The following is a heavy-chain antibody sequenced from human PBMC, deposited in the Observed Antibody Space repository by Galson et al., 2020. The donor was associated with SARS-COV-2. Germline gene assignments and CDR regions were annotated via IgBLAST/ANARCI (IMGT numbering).Heavy chain of an antibody. D-gene: IGHD3-22*01. Sequence: GESLKISCVVSGFTFRKYVMHWLRQAPGKGVEYVATTNGNAGSTFYSKSVKGRFTISRDNSKSTLFLQMGSLGSEDTAVYYCARGDHSSDGRDFDYWGQGTLVIVSS. V-gene: IGHV3-64*01. CDR3: ARGDHSSDGRDFDY. J-gene: IGHJ4*02. CDR1: GFTFRKYV. CDR2: TNGNAGST.